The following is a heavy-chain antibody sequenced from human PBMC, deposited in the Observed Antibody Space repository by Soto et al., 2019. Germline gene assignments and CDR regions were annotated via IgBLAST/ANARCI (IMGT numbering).Heavy chain of an antibody. V-gene: IGHV4-30-4*08. D-gene: IGHD5-12*01. J-gene: IGHJ5*02. CDR1: GGSISSGDYY. Sequence: SETLSLTCTVSGGSISSGDYYWISIRQPHGKGREWIGYIYYTGSANYNPYLNSRVTIPTTKSKHQLSLTPSSATAAATPVYYCARWAPASIVATLNCFGPWGQGTLVTVSS. CDR3: ARWAPASIVATLNCFGP. CDR2: IYYTGSA.